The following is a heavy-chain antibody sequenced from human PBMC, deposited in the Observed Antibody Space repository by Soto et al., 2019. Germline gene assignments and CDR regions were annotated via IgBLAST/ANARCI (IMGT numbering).Heavy chain of an antibody. D-gene: IGHD2-15*01. J-gene: IGHJ5*02. Sequence: EVQLLESGGGLVQPGGSLRLSCAASGFTFSSFAMTWVRQSPGKGLEWVSAISGSGAGTFYADSVKGRFTISRDNARRSLSLQMNSLTVDDTAIYYCVRGGGGGLFDPWGQGSMVTVSS. CDR2: ISGSGAGT. V-gene: IGHV3-23*01. CDR1: GFTFSSFA. CDR3: VRGGGGGLFDP.